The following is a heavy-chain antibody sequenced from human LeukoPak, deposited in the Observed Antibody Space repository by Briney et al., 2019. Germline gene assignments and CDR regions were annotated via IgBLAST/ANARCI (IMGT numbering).Heavy chain of an antibody. CDR1: VFRFSSQW. J-gene: IGHJ6*03. D-gene: IGHD3-9*01. CDR2: VRQGGTGK. Sequence: GGSLRLSCAASVFRFSSQWMRWVRQAPGKGLEWVAIVRQGGTGKYDVDAVKGLFTISRYNAENSLYLQMHSLRAEDTAVSYCAKQGRDWLRDYYYYMDVWGKGTTITISS. CDR3: AKQGRDWLRDYYYYMDV. V-gene: IGHV3-7*01.